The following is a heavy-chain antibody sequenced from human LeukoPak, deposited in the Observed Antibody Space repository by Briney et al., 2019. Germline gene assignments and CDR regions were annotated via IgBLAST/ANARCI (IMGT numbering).Heavy chain of an antibody. CDR3: ARMATRGVNPYFDY. CDR2: IDWDDDK. D-gene: IGHD3-10*01. J-gene: IGHJ4*02. Sequence: SGPALVKPTQTLTLTCTFSGFSLSTSGMRVSWIRQPPGKALEWLARIDWDDDKFYSTSLKTRLTISKDTSKNQVVLTMTNMDPVDTATYYCARMATRGVNPYFDYWGQGTLVTVS. V-gene: IGHV2-70*04. CDR1: GFSLSTSGMR.